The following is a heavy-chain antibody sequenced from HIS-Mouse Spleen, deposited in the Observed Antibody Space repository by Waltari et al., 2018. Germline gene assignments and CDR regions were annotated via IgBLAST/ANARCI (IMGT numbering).Heavy chain of an antibody. Sequence: QLQLQESGPGLVKPSETLSLTCTVSGGSISSSSYYWGWIRQPPGKGLGGIGRYYFSGSTDNNPALKSRVTIAVDTAKNQFSLKLSSVTAADTAVYYCAGEIPYSSSWYDWYFDLWGRGTLVTVSS. D-gene: IGHD6-13*01. CDR3: AGEIPYSSSWYDWYFDL. CDR2: YYFSGST. CDR1: GGSISSSSYY. J-gene: IGHJ2*01. V-gene: IGHV4-39*07.